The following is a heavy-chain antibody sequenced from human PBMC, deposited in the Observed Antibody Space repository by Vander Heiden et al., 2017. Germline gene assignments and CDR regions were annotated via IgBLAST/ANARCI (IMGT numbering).Heavy chain of an antibody. CDR3: ARRRDSSSSNYGMDV. CDR2: IDTSGGSV. D-gene: IGHD6-13*01. Sequence: QMQLVQSGAEVKNPGASVKVSCKASGYTFTSYYIHWVRQAPGQGLEWMGIIDTSGGSVVYSHNFQGRLTMTTDASTRTVYMELSSLRSDESAVYYCARRRDSSSSNYGMDVWGQGTPVTVSS. V-gene: IGHV1-46*01. CDR1: GYTFTSYY. J-gene: IGHJ6*02.